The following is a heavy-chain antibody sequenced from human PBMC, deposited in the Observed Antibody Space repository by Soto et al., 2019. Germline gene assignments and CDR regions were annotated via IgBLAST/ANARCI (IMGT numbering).Heavy chain of an antibody. Sequence: TLSLTCTVSGGSISSGDYYWSWIRQPPGKGLEWIGYIYYSGSTYYNPSLKSRVTISVDTSKNQFSLKLSSVTAADTAVYYCARAWLRLLNFDYWGQGTLVTVSS. CDR1: GGSISSGDYY. CDR2: IYYSGST. J-gene: IGHJ4*02. V-gene: IGHV4-30-4*01. CDR3: ARAWLRLLNFDY. D-gene: IGHD5-12*01.